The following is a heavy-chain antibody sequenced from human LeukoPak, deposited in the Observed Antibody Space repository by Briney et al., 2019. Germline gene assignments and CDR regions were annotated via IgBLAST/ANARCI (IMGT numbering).Heavy chain of an antibody. CDR1: GGSISSDTYY. CDR3: AGTRRYCSGGSCYNWFGP. Sequence: SETLSLTCTVSGGSISSDTYYWSWIRQPAGKGLEWIGRIYASGNSNYNASLKSRVTISIDTSKNQFSLRLNSVIATDTAVYYCAGTRRYCSGGSCYNWFGPWGQGILVTVSS. CDR2: IYASGNS. V-gene: IGHV4-61*02. J-gene: IGHJ5*02. D-gene: IGHD2-15*01.